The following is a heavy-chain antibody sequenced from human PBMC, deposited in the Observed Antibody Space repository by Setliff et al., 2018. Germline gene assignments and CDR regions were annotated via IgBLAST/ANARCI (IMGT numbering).Heavy chain of an antibody. CDR2: IHYRGTT. J-gene: IGHJ4*02. CDR1: GASISSGTYY. V-gene: IGHV4-39*01. D-gene: IGHD1-1*01. CDR3: ARTGTYRYFDY. Sequence: SETLSLTCTVSGASISSGTYYWAWIRQPPGKGLEWIGRIHYRGTTYSNASLKGRLTISVDTAQNQFSLRLTSVTAADTAVYYCARTGTYRYFDYWGQGALVTAPQ.